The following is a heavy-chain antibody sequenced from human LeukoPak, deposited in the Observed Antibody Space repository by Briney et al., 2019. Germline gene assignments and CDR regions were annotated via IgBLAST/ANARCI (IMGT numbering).Heavy chain of an antibody. V-gene: IGHV1-69*04. CDR3: ARDFFYEGDSSGYYY. D-gene: IGHD3-22*01. J-gene: IGHJ4*02. CDR1: GGTFSSYA. Sequence: SVKVSCKASGGTFSSYAISWVRQAPGQGLEWMGRIIPILGIANYAQKLQGRVTMTTDTSTSTAYMELRSLRSDDTAVYYCARDFFYEGDSSGYYYWGQGTLVTVSS. CDR2: IIPILGIA.